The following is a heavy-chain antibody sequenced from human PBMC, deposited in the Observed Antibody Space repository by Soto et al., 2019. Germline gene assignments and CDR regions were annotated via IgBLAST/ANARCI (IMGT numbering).Heavy chain of an antibody. CDR1: GFTFRSYV. CDR3: ARDAPVEYCTNGVCWPDY. J-gene: IGHJ4*02. D-gene: IGHD2-8*01. V-gene: IGHV3-33*01. Sequence: QVQLVESGGGVVQPGRSLRRSCAASGFTFRSYVRHWVRTAPGKGLECVAVIWYDGSNKYYADSVKGRFTISRDNSKNTLYLQMNSLRAEDTAVYYCARDAPVEYCTNGVCWPDYWGQGTLVTVSS. CDR2: IWYDGSNK.